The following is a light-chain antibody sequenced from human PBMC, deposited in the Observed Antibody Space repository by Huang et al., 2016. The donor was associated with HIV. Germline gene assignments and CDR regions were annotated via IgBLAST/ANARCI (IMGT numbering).Light chain of an antibody. CDR3: QQYYSSPQT. CDR2: WAA. Sequence: DIIMTQSPDSLAVSLGERATLNCRSSQSVYSSSTSKDYMAWFQQKPGQPPRLLLFWAATREAGVPDRFSGSGSGTHFTLTIANVEAEDAAIYYCQQYYSSPQTFGQGTRV. J-gene: IGKJ1*01. CDR1: QSVYSSSTSKDY. V-gene: IGKV4-1*01.